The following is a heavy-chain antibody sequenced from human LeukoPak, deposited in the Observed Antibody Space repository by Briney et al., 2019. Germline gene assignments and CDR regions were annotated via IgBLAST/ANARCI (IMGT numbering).Heavy chain of an antibody. Sequence: EGSLRLSCAASGFTFSTYAMSWVRQAPGKGLEWVSAISNSGDKTYYADSVKGRFTISRDNSKSTMYLQMNSLRAEDTAVYYCARETTVTFPDVFDIWGQGTMVTVSS. V-gene: IGHV3-23*01. D-gene: IGHD4-17*01. J-gene: IGHJ3*02. CDR3: ARETTVTFPDVFDI. CDR1: GFTFSTYA. CDR2: ISNSGDKT.